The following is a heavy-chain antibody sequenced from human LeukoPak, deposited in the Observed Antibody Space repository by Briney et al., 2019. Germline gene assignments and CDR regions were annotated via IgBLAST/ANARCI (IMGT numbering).Heavy chain of an antibody. J-gene: IGHJ3*02. CDR2: IYYSGST. D-gene: IGHD6-6*01. V-gene: IGHV4-39*07. Sequence: PSETLSLTCTVSGGSISSNNYYWGWIRQPPGKGLEWIGSIYYSGSTYYNPSLKSRVTISVDTSKNQFSLKLSSVTAADTAVYYCARVEYSSSYAFDIWGQGTMVTVSS. CDR3: ARVEYSSSYAFDI. CDR1: GGSISSNNYY.